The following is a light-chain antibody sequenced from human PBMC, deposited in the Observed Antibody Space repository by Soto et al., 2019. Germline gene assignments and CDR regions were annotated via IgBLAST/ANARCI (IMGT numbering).Light chain of an antibody. CDR3: QQHHGSPFT. V-gene: IGKV3-20*01. J-gene: IGKJ3*01. CDR2: EAA. CDR1: QSVPSNY. Sequence: EIVLTQSPGTLSLSPGERATLSCRASQSVPSNYLAWYQQKPGQAPRLLIHEAASRATGIPDRFSGSGSGTDFTLTISRLEPEDFAVYYCQQHHGSPFTFGPGTKVDIK.